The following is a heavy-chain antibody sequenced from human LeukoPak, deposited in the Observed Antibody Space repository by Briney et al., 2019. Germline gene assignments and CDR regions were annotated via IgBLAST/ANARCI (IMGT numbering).Heavy chain of an antibody. CDR1: GYTFTSYD. Sequence: GASVKVSCKASGYTFTSYDISWVRQAPGQGLEWMGWISAYNGNTNYAQKFQGRVTMTTDTSTRTAHMELRSLRSDDMALYYCARDVGGYSYGYFDYWGQGTLVTVSS. CDR3: ARDVGGYSYGYFDY. J-gene: IGHJ4*02. V-gene: IGHV1-18*03. CDR2: ISAYNGNT. D-gene: IGHD5-18*01.